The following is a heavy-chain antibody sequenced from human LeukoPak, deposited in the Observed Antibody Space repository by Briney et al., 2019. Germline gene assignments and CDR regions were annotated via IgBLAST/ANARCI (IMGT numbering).Heavy chain of an antibody. D-gene: IGHD3-22*01. J-gene: IGHJ4*02. Sequence: ASVKVSCKASGYTFTSYYMHWVRQAPGQGLYWVGMINPSGGRTAYAQKLQGRVIITRDMSTTTVYMELSSLRSEDTAVYYCARENYYDSTGYKSDYWGQGTLVTVSS. CDR2: INPSGGRT. CDR1: GYTFTSYY. V-gene: IGHV1-46*04. CDR3: ARENYYDSTGYKSDY.